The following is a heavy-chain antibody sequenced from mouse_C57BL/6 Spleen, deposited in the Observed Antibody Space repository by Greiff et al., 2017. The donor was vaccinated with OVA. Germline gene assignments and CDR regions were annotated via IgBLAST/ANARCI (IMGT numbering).Heavy chain of an antibody. V-gene: IGHV1-15*01. CDR1: GYTFTDYE. J-gene: IGHJ3*01. CDR2: LDPETGGT. CDR3: TRRFAFAY. Sequence: VQLQQSGAELVRPGASVTLSCKASGYTFTDYEMHWVKQTPVHGLEWIGALDPETGGTAYNQKFQGKAILTADKSSSTAYMELRSLTSEDSAVYYCTRRFAFAYWGQGTLVTVSA.